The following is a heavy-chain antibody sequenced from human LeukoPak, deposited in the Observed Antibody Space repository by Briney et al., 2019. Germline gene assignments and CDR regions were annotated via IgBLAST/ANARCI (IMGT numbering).Heavy chain of an antibody. D-gene: IGHD6-19*01. CDR1: GFTFSSYG. V-gene: IGHV3-30*02. CDR2: IRYDGSNK. J-gene: IGHJ4*02. CDR3: ANGIGSGWACFDC. Sequence: PGGSLRLSCAATGFTFSSYGMHWVRQAPGKGLEWVAFIRYDGSNKYYADSVKGRFTISRDNSKNTLYLQMNSLRAEDTAVYYCANGIGSGWACFDCWGQGTLVTVSS.